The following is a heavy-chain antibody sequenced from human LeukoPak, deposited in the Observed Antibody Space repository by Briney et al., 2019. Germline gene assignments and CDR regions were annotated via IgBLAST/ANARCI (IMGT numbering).Heavy chain of an antibody. Sequence: ASVKVSCKASGYTFTSYDINWVRQATGQGLEWMGWMNPNSGNTGYAQKFQGRVTMTRNTSISTAYMELSSLRSEDTAVYYCARGRGLSYDSSGPVFDIGGKGKMVTVS. CDR2: MNPNSGNT. CDR3: ARGRGLSYDSSGPVFDI. J-gene: IGHJ3*02. D-gene: IGHD3-22*01. CDR1: GYTFTSYD. V-gene: IGHV1-8*01.